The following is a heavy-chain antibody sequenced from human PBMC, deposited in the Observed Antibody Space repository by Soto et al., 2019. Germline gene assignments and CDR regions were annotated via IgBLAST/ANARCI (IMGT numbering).Heavy chain of an antibody. CDR3: AKDGTFLWDFRSGSYGVDV. CDR1: GFTFSLNG. Sequence: GGSLRLSCAAPGFTFSLNGMHWVRQAPGKGLEWVAAISYDGSEKQYADSVKGRFTISRDNSKNTLNLQMDSLRAGDTAVYYCAKDGTFLWDFRSGSYGVDVWGQGTTVTVSS. J-gene: IGHJ6*02. V-gene: IGHV3-30*18. D-gene: IGHD3-3*01. CDR2: ISYDGSEK.